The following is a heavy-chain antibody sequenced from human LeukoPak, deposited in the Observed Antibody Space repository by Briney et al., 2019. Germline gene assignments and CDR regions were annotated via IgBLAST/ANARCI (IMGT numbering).Heavy chain of an antibody. CDR3: ARDEHCSSTSCGPAN. D-gene: IGHD2-2*01. Sequence: GASVKVSCKASGGTFSSYAISWVRQAPGQGLEWMGGIIPIFGTASYAQKFQGRVTITADESTSTAYMELSSLRSEDTAVYYCARDEHCSSTSCGPANWGQGTLVTVSS. V-gene: IGHV1-69*13. CDR2: IIPIFGTA. J-gene: IGHJ4*02. CDR1: GGTFSSYA.